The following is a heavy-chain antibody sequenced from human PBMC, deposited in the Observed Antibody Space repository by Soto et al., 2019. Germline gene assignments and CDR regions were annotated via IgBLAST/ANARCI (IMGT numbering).Heavy chain of an antibody. V-gene: IGHV1-3*01. J-gene: IGHJ5*02. CDR1: GYTFTSYA. Sequence: QVQLVQSGAEVKKPGASVKVSCKASGYTFTSYAMHWVRQAPGPRLEWMGWINAGNGNTKYSQKFQGRVTITRDTSASTAYMELSSLRSEDTAVYYCAREEPTTYSSGWYNWFDPWGQGTLVTVSS. D-gene: IGHD6-19*01. CDR2: INAGNGNT. CDR3: AREEPTTYSSGWYNWFDP.